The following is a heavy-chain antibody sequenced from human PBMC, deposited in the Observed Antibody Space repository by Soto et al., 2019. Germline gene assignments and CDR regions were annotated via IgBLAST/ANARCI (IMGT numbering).Heavy chain of an antibody. CDR3: ARLCSGGSCYSSTLVY. V-gene: IGHV4-39*01. Sequence: TLSLTCTVSGGSISSSSYYWGWIRQPPGKGLEWIGSIYYSGSTYYNPSLKSRVTISVDTSKNQFSLKLSSVTAADTAVYYCARLCSGGSCYSSTLVYWGQGTLVTVSS. D-gene: IGHD2-15*01. CDR1: GGSISSSSYY. J-gene: IGHJ4*02. CDR2: IYYSGST.